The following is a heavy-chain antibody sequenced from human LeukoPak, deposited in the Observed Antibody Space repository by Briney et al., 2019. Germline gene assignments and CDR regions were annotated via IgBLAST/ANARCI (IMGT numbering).Heavy chain of an antibody. Sequence: PSETLSLTCTVSGGSISTYYWSWIRQPPGKGLERIGYIYYSGSTNYNPSLKSRVTMSVDASKNQFSLKLTSVTAADTAVYYCARHGTSSYYYYAMDVWGQGTTVTVSS. V-gene: IGHV4-59*08. CDR3: ARHGTSSYYYYAMDV. D-gene: IGHD1-26*01. J-gene: IGHJ6*02. CDR1: GGSISTYY. CDR2: IYYSGST.